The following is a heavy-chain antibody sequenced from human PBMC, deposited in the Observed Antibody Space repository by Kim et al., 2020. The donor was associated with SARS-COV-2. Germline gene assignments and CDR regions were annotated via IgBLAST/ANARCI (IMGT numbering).Heavy chain of an antibody. CDR1: GASVTRGGYS. Sequence: SETLSLTCSVSGASVTRGGYSWAWIRHHPKKGLGWIGYIYANGTTNYDPSLKSRVTISLDSSNNQISLKMTSLTVADTAIYYCARELSAGIRQSYYSID. D-gene: IGHD2-15*01. CDR3: ARELSAGIRQSYYSID. CDR2: IYANGTT. J-gene: IGHJ6*03. V-gene: IGHV4-31*03.